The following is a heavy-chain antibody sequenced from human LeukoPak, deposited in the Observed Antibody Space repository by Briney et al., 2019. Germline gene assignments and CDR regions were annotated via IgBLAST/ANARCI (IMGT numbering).Heavy chain of an antibody. D-gene: IGHD3-16*01. J-gene: IGHJ4*02. CDR2: ISGRGDRT. V-gene: IGHV3-23*01. Sequence: GGSLRLSCAASGFTFRTYGIHWVRQAPGKGLEWVSAISGRGDRTYYADSVKGRFTISRDNSKNTLYLQMNSLRAEDTAVYYCAKRKGGLRDPDYWGQGTLVTVSS. CDR1: GFTFRTYG. CDR3: AKRKGGLRDPDY.